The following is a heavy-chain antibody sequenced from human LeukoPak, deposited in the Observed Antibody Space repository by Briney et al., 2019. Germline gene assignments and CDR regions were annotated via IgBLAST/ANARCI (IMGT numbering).Heavy chain of an antibody. CDR3: ARGNVVVPAEVYYYYMDV. V-gene: IGHV1-69*05. D-gene: IGHD2-2*01. CDR2: IIPIFGTA. Sequence: ASVKVSCKASGGTFSSYAISWVRQAPGQGLEWMGGIIPIFGTANYAQKFQGRVTITTDESTSTAYMELSSLRSEDTAVYYCARGNVVVPAEVYYYYMDVWGKGTTVTVSS. J-gene: IGHJ6*03. CDR1: GGTFSSYA.